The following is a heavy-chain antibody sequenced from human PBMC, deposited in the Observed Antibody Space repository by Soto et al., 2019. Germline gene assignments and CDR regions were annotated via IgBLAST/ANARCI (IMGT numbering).Heavy chain of an antibody. J-gene: IGHJ4*02. D-gene: IGHD3-16*01. CDR1: GFSFSSYS. CDR2: ISSRSGYI. CDR3: LRDLWGFES. Sequence: GGSLRLSCAASGFSFSSYSMSWVRLAPGKGLEWVSSISSRSGYIYYADSVKGRFTISRDNAKNSLFLQMSSLRADDTAVYYCLRDLWGFESWGQGTLVTVSS. V-gene: IGHV3-21*01.